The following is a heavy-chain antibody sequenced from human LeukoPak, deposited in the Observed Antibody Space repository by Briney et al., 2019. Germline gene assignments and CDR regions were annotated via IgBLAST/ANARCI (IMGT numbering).Heavy chain of an antibody. Sequence: SETLSLTCAVYGGSLSNYYWSWIRQPPGKGLEWIGEINDSGRTNYNPSLMSRVTVSVDTSKNQFSLRLTSVTATDTAVYYCARRWNYGRNYYIDVWGNGATVSVSS. V-gene: IGHV4-34*01. CDR2: INDSGRT. CDR3: ARRWNYGRNYYIDV. CDR1: GGSLSNYY. D-gene: IGHD1-7*01. J-gene: IGHJ6*03.